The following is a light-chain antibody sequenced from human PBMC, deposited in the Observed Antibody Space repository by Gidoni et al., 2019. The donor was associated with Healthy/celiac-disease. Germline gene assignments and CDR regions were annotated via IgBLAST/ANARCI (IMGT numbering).Light chain of an antibody. CDR1: SSDVGGYNY. Sequence: QSALTQPASVSGSPGQSITISCTGTSSDVGGYNYVSWYQQHPGKAPKRMIYDVSNRPSGVSNRFSGSKSGNTASLTISGLQAEDEADYYCSSYTSSSTWVFDGGTKLTVL. V-gene: IGLV2-14*03. CDR3: SSYTSSSTWV. CDR2: DVS. J-gene: IGLJ3*02.